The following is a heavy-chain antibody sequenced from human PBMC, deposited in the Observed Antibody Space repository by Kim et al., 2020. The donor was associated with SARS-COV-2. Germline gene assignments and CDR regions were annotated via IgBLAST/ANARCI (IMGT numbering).Heavy chain of an antibody. CDR1: GYTFTSYY. CDR2: INPSGGST. V-gene: IGHV1-46*01. Sequence: ASVKVSCKASGYTFTSYYMHWVRQAPGQGLEWMGIINPSGGSTSYAQKFQGRVTMTRDTSTSTVYMELSSLRSEDTAVYYCARDGDSGSLHHPYFDYWGQGTLVTVSS. J-gene: IGHJ4*02. D-gene: IGHD1-26*01. CDR3: ARDGDSGSLHHPYFDY.